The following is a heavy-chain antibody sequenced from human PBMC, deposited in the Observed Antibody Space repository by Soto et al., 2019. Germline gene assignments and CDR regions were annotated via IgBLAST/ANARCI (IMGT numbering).Heavy chain of an antibody. V-gene: IGHV1-2*04. CDR1: GYTFTGYY. Sequence: ASVKVSCKASGYTFTGYYMHWVRQAPGQGLEWMGWINPNSGGTNYAQKFQGWVTMTRDTSISTAYMELSRLRSDDTAVYYCARIPQLGVPTGIDVFDIWGQGTMVPVSP. CDR2: INPNSGGT. D-gene: IGHD3-16*01. J-gene: IGHJ3*02. CDR3: ARIPQLGVPTGIDVFDI.